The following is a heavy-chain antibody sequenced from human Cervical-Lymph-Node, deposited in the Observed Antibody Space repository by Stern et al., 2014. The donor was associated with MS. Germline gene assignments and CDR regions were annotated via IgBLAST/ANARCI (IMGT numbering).Heavy chain of an antibody. D-gene: IGHD6-19*01. Sequence: EVQLVESGAEVKKPGESLTISCQGSGYSFTSHWIGWVRQMPGKGLEGMGVIYPGDSDARYSPSFQGQVTISADKSISTAYLQWSSLKASDTAMYYCATSSSGWYSSFDFWGQGTLVAVSS. CDR1: GYSFTSHW. CDR3: ATSSSGWYSSFDF. V-gene: IGHV5-51*01. J-gene: IGHJ4*02. CDR2: IYPGDSDA.